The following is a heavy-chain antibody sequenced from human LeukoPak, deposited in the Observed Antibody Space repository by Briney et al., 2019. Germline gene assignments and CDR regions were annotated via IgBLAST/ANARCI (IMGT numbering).Heavy chain of an antibody. J-gene: IGHJ3*01. CDR1: GFTFTNTW. Sequence: GGSLRLSCAASGFTFTNTWMNWVRQAPGKGLGWVGRIKSKSGGGTTDYAAPVKGRFTISRDDSKNTLYLQMNSLKTEDTAVYYCARDWYHAFDFWGQGTMVTVSS. D-gene: IGHD3-9*01. CDR3: ARDWYHAFDF. V-gene: IGHV3-15*07. CDR2: IKSKSGGGTT.